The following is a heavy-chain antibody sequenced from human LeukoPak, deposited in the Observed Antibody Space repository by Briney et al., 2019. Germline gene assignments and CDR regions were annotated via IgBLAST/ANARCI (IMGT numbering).Heavy chain of an antibody. D-gene: IGHD6-13*01. Sequence: PGGSLRLSCAASGFTFSSYAMHWVRQAPGKGLEWVSSISSSSSYIYYADSVKGRFTISRDNAKNSLYLQMNSLRAEDTAVYYCARLSTAVADSDYWGQGTLVTVSS. J-gene: IGHJ4*02. CDR1: GFTFSSYA. CDR2: ISSSSSYI. V-gene: IGHV3-21*01. CDR3: ARLSTAVADSDY.